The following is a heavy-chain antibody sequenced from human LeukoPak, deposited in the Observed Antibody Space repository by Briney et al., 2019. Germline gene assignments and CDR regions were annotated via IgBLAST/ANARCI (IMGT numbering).Heavy chain of an antibody. CDR1: GGSFSGYY. Sequence: SETLSLTCAVYGGSFSGYYWSWIRQPPGKGLEWIGEINHSGSTNYNPSLKSRVTISVDTSKNQFSLKLSSVTAADTAVYYCARRRIAVAGMKLNYFDYWGQGTLVTVSS. CDR2: INHSGST. J-gene: IGHJ4*02. CDR3: ARRRIAVAGMKLNYFDY. V-gene: IGHV4-34*01. D-gene: IGHD6-19*01.